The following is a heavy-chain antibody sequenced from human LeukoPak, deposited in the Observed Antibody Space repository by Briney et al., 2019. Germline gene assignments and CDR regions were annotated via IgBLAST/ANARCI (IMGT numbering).Heavy chain of an antibody. D-gene: IGHD6-19*01. CDR1: VYTFTNYG. CDR2: ISTYNGNT. J-gene: IGHJ4*02. V-gene: IGHV1-18*01. Sequence: ASVKVSCKASVYTFTNYGFSWVRQAPGQGLEWMGWISTYNGNTHYAQKLQGRVTMTTDTSTSTAYMELRSLRSDDTAVYYCARSSLAVAGSVFDYWGQGTLVTVSS. CDR3: ARSSLAVAGSVFDY.